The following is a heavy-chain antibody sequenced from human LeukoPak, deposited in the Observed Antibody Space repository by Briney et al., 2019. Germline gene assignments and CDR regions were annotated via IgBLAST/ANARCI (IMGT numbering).Heavy chain of an antibody. CDR2: IYWDDDK. Sequence: SGPTLVKPTQTLTLTCTFSGFSLSTRGVGVGWIRQPRGKAPEWLALIYWDDDKRYSASLKSRLTVTKDTSKNQVVLTMTNMDPVDTATYYCAHRPYYYDSGGYYSPFDYWGQGTLVTVSS. CDR1: GFSLSTRGVG. V-gene: IGHV2-5*02. CDR3: AHRPYYYDSGGYYSPFDY. J-gene: IGHJ4*02. D-gene: IGHD3-22*01.